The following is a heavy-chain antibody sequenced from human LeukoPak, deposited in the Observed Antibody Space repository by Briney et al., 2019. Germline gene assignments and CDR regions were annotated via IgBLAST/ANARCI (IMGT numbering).Heavy chain of an antibody. CDR1: GFTFNSYA. J-gene: IGHJ5*02. CDR3: AKRSRDSSGWFDH. Sequence: GGSLRLSCAASGFTFNSYAMSWVRQAPGKGLEWVSAIGGSGGTTYYADSVKGRFTISRDNSKDTPYLQMNSLRAEDTALYYCAKRSRDSSGWFDHWGRGTLVTVSS. CDR2: IGGSGGTT. V-gene: IGHV3-23*01. D-gene: IGHD6-19*01.